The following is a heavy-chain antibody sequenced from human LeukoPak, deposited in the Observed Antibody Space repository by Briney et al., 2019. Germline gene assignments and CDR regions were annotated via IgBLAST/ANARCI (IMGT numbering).Heavy chain of an antibody. CDR3: AKDPSFRPGYFDY. V-gene: IGHV3-30*02. Sequence: PGGSLRLSCAASGFTFSSYGMHWVRQAPRKGLEWVAFIRYDGSNKYYADSVKGRFTISRDNSKNTLYLQMNSLRAEDTAVYYCAKDPSFRPGYFDYWGQGTLVTVSS. CDR1: GFTFSSYG. CDR2: IRYDGSNK. J-gene: IGHJ4*02.